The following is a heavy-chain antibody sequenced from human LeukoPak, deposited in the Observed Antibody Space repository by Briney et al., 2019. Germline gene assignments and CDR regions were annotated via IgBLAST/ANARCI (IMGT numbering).Heavy chain of an antibody. D-gene: IGHD2-15*01. CDR1: GYSFTSYW. Sequence: GESLKISCKGSGYSFTSYWISWVRQMPGKGLEWMGRMDPSDSYTNYSPSFQGHVTISADKSISTAYLQWSSLKASDTAMYYCAILTLVLYCSGGSCYYGMDVWGQGTTVTVSS. V-gene: IGHV5-10-1*01. CDR2: MDPSDSYT. CDR3: AILTLVLYCSGGSCYYGMDV. J-gene: IGHJ6*02.